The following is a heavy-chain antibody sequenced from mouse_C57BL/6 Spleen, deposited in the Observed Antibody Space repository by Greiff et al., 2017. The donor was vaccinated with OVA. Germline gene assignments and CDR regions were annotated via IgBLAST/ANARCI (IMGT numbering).Heavy chain of an antibody. J-gene: IGHJ3*01. CDR1: GYTFTDYY. Sequence: VQLQQSGPELVKPGASVKISCKASGYTFTDYYMNWVKQSHGKSLEWIGDINPNNGGTSYNQKFKGKATLTVDKSSSTAYMELRSLTSEDSAVYYCARHQFAYWGQGTLVTVSA. CDR3: ARHQFAY. V-gene: IGHV1-26*01. CDR2: INPNNGGT.